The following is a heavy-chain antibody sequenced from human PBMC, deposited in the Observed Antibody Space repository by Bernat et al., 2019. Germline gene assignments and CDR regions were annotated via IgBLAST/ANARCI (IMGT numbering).Heavy chain of an antibody. D-gene: IGHD6-13*01. J-gene: IGHJ6*02. CDR2: IYYSGST. CDR1: GGSISSYY. CDR3: ARENSSSWPYYYYYGMDV. Sequence: QVQLQESGPGLVKPSETLSLTCTVSGGSISSYYWSWIRQPPGKGLEWIGYIYYSGSTNYNPSLKSRVTISVDTSKNQFSLKLSSVTAADADVYYCARENSSSWPYYYYYGMDVWGQGTTVTVSS. V-gene: IGHV4-59*01.